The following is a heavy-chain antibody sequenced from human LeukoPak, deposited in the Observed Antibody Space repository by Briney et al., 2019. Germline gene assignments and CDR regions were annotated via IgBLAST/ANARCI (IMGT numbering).Heavy chain of an antibody. V-gene: IGHV3-11*06. J-gene: IGHJ4*02. CDR3: ARGRQGYHFDY. CDR1: GFTVSNNY. D-gene: IGHD5-18*01. CDR2: ISSSGGDT. Sequence: PGGSLRLSCAASGFTVSNNYMSWVRQAPGKGLEWVSYISSSGGDTHYTDSVKGRFTISRDNAKNSLYLQMNSLRAEDTAVYYCARGRQGYHFDYWGQGTLVTVSS.